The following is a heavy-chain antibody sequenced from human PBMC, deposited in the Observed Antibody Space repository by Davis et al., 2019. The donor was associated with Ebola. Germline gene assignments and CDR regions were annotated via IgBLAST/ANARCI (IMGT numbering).Heavy chain of an antibody. CDR2: INHSGST. J-gene: IGHJ3*02. CDR3: ARVTIAARPISDSFDI. CDR1: GGSFTGFS. D-gene: IGHD6-6*01. Sequence: MPSETLSLTCAVYGGSFTGFSWSWMRQTPGKGLEWIGEINHSGSTNYNPSLKSRVTISLDTYNNQLSLKLTSVTAADTAMYYCARVTIAARPISDSFDIWGQGTVVTVSS. V-gene: IGHV4-34*01.